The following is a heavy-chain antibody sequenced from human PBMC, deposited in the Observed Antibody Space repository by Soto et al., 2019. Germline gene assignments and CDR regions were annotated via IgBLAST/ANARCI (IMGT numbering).Heavy chain of an antibody. D-gene: IGHD2-21*01. CDR3: AGLTFRIAADSHGISNWLGP. V-gene: IGHV4-39*01. Sequence: SETLSLTCTVSGGSISNPSYYWGWVRQPPGKGLEWIGDIFYTGRTYYSPPLKSRVTISVDTSKEQFSLNLTSVTAADTAVYFCAGLTFRIAADSHGISNWLGPWGQGTMVTVYS. J-gene: IGHJ5*02. CDR1: GGSISNPSYY. CDR2: IFYTGRT.